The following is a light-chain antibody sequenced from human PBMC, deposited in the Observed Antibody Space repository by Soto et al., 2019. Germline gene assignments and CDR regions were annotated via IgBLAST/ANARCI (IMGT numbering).Light chain of an antibody. Sequence: QLVLTQSPSASASLGASVKLTCTLSSGHSSYAIAWHQQQPEKGPRYLMKLNSDGSHSKGDGIPDRFSGSSSGAERYLTISSLQSEEEADYYCQTWGTGIVLFAGGTKLTVL. J-gene: IGLJ2*01. CDR3: QTWGTGIVL. CDR2: LNSDGSH. CDR1: SGHSSYA. V-gene: IGLV4-69*01.